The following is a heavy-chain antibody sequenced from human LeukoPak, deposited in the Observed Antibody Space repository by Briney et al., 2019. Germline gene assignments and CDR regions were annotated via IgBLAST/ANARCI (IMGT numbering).Heavy chain of an antibody. J-gene: IGHJ3*02. CDR1: GYTFTSYD. CDR3: ARGGRFLKNYVWGSYRYKFSGAFDI. D-gene: IGHD3-16*02. CDR2: MNPNSGNT. V-gene: IGHV1-8*01. Sequence: ASVKVSCKASGYTFTSYDINWVRQATGQGLEWMGWMNPNSGNTGYAQKFQGRVTMTRNTSISTAYMELSSLRSEDTAVYYCARGGRFLKNYVWGSYRYKFSGAFDIWGQGTMVTVSS.